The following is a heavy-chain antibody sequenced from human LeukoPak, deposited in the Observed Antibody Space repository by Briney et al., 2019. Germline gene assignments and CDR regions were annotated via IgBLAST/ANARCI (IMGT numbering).Heavy chain of an antibody. Sequence: SETLSLTCTVSGGSISSGSYYWSWIRQPAGKGLEWIGRIYTSGSTNYNPSLKSRVTISVDTSKNQFSLKLSSVTAADTAVYYCARGGATTVVDYFDYWGQGTLVTVSS. CDR3: ARGGATTVVDYFDY. V-gene: IGHV4-61*02. D-gene: IGHD1-26*01. CDR2: IYTSGST. CDR1: GGSISSGSYY. J-gene: IGHJ4*02.